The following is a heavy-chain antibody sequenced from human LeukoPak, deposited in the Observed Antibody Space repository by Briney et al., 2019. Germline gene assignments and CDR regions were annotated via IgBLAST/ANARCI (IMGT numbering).Heavy chain of an antibody. CDR3: ARPHYGFYSY. CDR2: IKQDGSEK. CDR1: GFTFSSYG. V-gene: IGHV3-7*01. D-gene: IGHD4-17*01. J-gene: IGHJ4*02. Sequence: GGSLRLSCAASGFTFSSYGMSWVRQAPGKGLEWVANIKQDGSEKYYVDSVKGRFTISRDNAKNSLYLQMNSLRAEDTAVYYCARPHYGFYSYWGQGTLVTVSS.